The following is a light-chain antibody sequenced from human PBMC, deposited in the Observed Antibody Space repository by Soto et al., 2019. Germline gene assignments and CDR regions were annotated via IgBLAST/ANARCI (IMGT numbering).Light chain of an antibody. CDR3: QQYAHPPFA. CDR2: DAS. CDR1: QDISNY. Sequence: DIQMTQSPSSLSASVGDRVTITCQASQDISNYLNWYQQKPGKAPKFLIYDASNLETGVPSRFSGSGSGTDFTFTISSLQPEDIATYSCQQYAHPPFAFVPGT. V-gene: IGKV1-33*01. J-gene: IGKJ3*01.